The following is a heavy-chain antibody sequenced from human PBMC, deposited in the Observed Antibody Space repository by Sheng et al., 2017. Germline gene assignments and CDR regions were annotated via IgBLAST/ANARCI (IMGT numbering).Heavy chain of an antibody. CDR3: ARLRQSSWYVLGYFDL. J-gene: IGHJ2*01. CDR2: INHSGST. D-gene: IGHD6-13*01. Sequence: QVQLQQWGAGLLKPSETLSLTCAVYGGSFSGYYWSWIRQPPGKGLEWIGEINHSGSTNYNPSLKSRVTISVDTSKNQFSLKLSSVTAADTAVYYCARLRQSSWYVLGYFDLWGRGTLVTVSS. V-gene: IGHV4-34*01. CDR1: GGSFSGYY.